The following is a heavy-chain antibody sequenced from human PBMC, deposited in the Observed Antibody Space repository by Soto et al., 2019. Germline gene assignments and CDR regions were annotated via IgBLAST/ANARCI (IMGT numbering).Heavy chain of an antibody. D-gene: IGHD1-26*01. V-gene: IGHV3-72*01. CDR2: IRNKANCYFT. J-gene: IGHJ4*02. CDR3: ARYSGSYSRGLDY. Sequence: GGPKRHRYAVVLVTSGDHCIHWIIKNTRTGLEWVGRIRNKANCYFTEYAASVKGRFTISRDDSMYSLYLQMNSLKTEDTAVFYCARYSGSYSRGLDYWGQGTPVTVSS. CDR1: LVTSGDHC.